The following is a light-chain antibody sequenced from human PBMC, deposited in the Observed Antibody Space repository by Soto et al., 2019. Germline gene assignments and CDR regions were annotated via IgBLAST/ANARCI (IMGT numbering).Light chain of an antibody. CDR2: DAS. CDR1: QSVRKY. CDR3: QQHTISMYT. V-gene: IGKV3-11*01. Sequence: EIVLTQSPATLSLSPGERATLSCRASQSVRKYLAWYQQKPGQAPRLLIYDASNRATGIPARFSGSGSGTDFTLTISSLEPEDFAVYYCQQHTISMYTFGQGTKLEIK. J-gene: IGKJ2*01.